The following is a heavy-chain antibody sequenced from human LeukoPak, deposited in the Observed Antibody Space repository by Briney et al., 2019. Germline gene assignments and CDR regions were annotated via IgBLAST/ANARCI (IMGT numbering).Heavy chain of an antibody. Sequence: GGSLRLSCAASGFTFSSYAMSWVRQAPGKGLEWVSAISGSGDSTYYADSVKGRFTISRDNSKNTLYLQMNSLRAEDTAVYYCAKEAQGSSWPDYYYYYGMDVWGQGTTVTVSS. CDR1: GFTFSSYA. D-gene: IGHD6-13*01. V-gene: IGHV3-23*01. CDR3: AKEAQGSSWPDYYYYYGMDV. CDR2: ISGSGDST. J-gene: IGHJ6*02.